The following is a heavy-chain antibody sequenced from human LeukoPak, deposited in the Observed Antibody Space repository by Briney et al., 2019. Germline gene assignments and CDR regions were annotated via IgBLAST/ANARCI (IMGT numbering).Heavy chain of an antibody. CDR3: ARGGYDILTGSYRVRYYFDY. Sequence: ASVKVSCKASGCTFTASYIHWVRLAPGQGLEWMGWMNPNSGDIHYAQKFQGRVTMTRDTSISTAYMDLSRLGSDDTAVYYCARGGYDILTGSYRVRYYFDYWGQGTLVTVSS. CDR2: MNPNSGDI. J-gene: IGHJ4*02. CDR1: GCTFTASY. D-gene: IGHD3-9*01. V-gene: IGHV1-2*02.